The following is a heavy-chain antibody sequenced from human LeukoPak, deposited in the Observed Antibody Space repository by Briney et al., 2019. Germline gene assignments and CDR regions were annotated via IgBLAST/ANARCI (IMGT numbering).Heavy chain of an antibody. CDR1: GFTFSDSS. CDR2: MEKELNGYAT. Sequence: GGSLKLSCAASGFTFSDSSIHWVRQASGKGLEWIGLMEKELNGYATAYAASVRGRFTISRDDSQNTAYLQMDSLKTEDTALYYCTRDSGTYNWLDPWGQETLVTVSS. CDR3: TRDSGTYNWLDP. D-gene: IGHD1-26*01. V-gene: IGHV3-73*01. J-gene: IGHJ5*02.